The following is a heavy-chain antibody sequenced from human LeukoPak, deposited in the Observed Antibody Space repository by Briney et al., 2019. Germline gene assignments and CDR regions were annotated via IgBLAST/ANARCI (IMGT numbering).Heavy chain of an antibody. CDR3: ARGWYSDAFDI. J-gene: IGHJ3*02. D-gene: IGHD6-13*01. CDR1: GFTFSSYA. Sequence: QSGGSLRLSCAASGFTFSSYAMSWVRQAPGKGLEWVSAISGSGGSTYYADSVKGRFTISRDNAKNSLFLQMNSLRAEDTAVYFCARGWYSDAFDIWGQGTMATVSS. CDR2: ISGSGGST. V-gene: IGHV3-23*01.